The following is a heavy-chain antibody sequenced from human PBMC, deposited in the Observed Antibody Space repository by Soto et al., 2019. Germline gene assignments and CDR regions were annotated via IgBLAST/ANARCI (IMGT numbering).Heavy chain of an antibody. CDR2: INSDGSST. D-gene: IGHD3-16*01. CDR3: ARGGTQKVGQPYYMDV. CDR1: GFTFSSYW. J-gene: IGHJ6*03. Sequence: PGGSLRLSCAASGFTFSSYWMHWVRQAPGKGLVWVSRINSDGSSTYYADSVKGRFTISRDNSKNTLYLQMNSLRAEDTAVYYCARGGTQKVGQPYYMDVWGKGTTVTVS. V-gene: IGHV3-74*01.